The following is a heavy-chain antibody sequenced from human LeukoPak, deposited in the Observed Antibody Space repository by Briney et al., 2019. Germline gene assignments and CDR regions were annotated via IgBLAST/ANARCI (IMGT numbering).Heavy chain of an antibody. V-gene: IGHV1-69*05. Sequence: ASVKVSCKASGGTFSSYAISWVRQAPGQGLEWMGGIIPIFGTANYAQKFQGRVTITTDEPTSTAYMELSSLRSEDTAVYYCARVCRDGYLMDYWGQGTLVTVSS. CDR2: IIPIFGTA. D-gene: IGHD5-24*01. CDR1: GGTFSSYA. J-gene: IGHJ4*02. CDR3: ARVCRDGYLMDY.